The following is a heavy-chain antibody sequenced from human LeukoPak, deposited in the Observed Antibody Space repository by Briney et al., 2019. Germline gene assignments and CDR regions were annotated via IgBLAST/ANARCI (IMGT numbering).Heavy chain of an antibody. CDR1: GGTFSSYA. CDR3: ARGSCSGGSCSTGYNWFDP. CDR2: IIPIFGTA. D-gene: IGHD2-15*01. V-gene: IGHV1-69*06. Sequence: SVKVSCKASGGTFSSYAISWVRQAPGQGLEWMGGIIPIFGTANYAQKFQGRVTITADKSTRTAYMELRSLRSEDTDVYYCARGSCSGGSCSTGYNWFDPWGQGTLVTVSS. J-gene: IGHJ5*02.